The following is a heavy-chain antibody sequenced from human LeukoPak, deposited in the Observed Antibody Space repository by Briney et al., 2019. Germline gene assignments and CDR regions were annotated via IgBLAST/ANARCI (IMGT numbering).Heavy chain of an antibody. CDR1: GRDHNNYP. V-gene: IGHV1-69*01. J-gene: IGHJ4*02. D-gene: IGHD2-2*02. CDR2: ISPIFGTT. Sequence: SRRLCRSPCGRDHNNYPIARVRQARGQSRECVVGISPIFGTTYYAQRFHNRVSITADDSTNTAYMELSGLTSDDTAVYCCARVAGDESAAALHPWGQASLVTASS. CDR3: ARVAGDESAAALHP.